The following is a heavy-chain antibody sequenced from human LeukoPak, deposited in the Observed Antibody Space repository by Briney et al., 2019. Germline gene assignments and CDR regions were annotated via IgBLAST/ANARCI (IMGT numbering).Heavy chain of an antibody. CDR1: GFTFSSYD. J-gene: IGHJ4*02. D-gene: IGHD4-11*01. Sequence: NPGTSLRLSCAASGFTFSSYDMHWVRQAPGKGLEWVGRIKSKTDGGTTDYAAPVKGRFTISRDDSKNTLYLQMNSLKTEDTAVYYCTTGDYIGLDYWGQGTLVTVSS. V-gene: IGHV3-15*07. CDR3: TTGDYIGLDY. CDR2: IKSKTDGGTT.